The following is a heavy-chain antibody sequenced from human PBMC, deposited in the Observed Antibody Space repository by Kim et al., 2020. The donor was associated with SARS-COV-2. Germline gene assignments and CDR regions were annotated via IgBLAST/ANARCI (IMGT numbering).Heavy chain of an antibody. V-gene: IGHV4-4*02. CDR1: GGSITSDNW. Sequence: SETLSLTCAVSGGSITSDNWWRWVRQPPGKGLEWIGEIYHSGTTIYNPSLRSRITVSVDKSKNHFSLSLSSVTAADTAVYYCASRTSTVTTRWFAPWGQGTLVTVSS. CDR2: IYHSGTT. CDR3: ASRTSTVTTRWFAP. J-gene: IGHJ5*02. D-gene: IGHD4-17*01.